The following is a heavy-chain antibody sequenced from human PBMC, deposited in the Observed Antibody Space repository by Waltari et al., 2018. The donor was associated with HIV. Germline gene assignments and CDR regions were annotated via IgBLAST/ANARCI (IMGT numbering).Heavy chain of an antibody. Sequence: QVQLVQSGAEVKKPGASVKVSCKASGYTFTRYGIIWFRQAPGQGLEWMGWISAYKGNTKYAQKFQGRVTMTTDTSTSTAYMELRSLRADDTAIYYCARDIGDYSNYGYYYYMDVWGKGTTVTVSS. D-gene: IGHD4-4*01. CDR2: ISAYKGNT. CDR3: ARDIGDYSNYGYYYYMDV. CDR1: GYTFTRYG. J-gene: IGHJ6*03. V-gene: IGHV1-18*01.